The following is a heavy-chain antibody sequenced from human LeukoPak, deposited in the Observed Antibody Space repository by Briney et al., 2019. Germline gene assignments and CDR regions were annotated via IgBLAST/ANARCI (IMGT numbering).Heavy chain of an antibody. CDR3: ARHPGYSSSWYRDYYYMDV. Sequence: SETLSLTCTVSGDSITDYYWSWLRQPPGKGLEWIGSIYYSGSTYYNPSLKSRVTISVDTSKNQFSLKLSSVTAADTAVYYCARHPGYSSSWYRDYYYMDVWGKGTTVTVSS. CDR1: GDSITDYY. V-gene: IGHV4-59*05. CDR2: IYYSGST. D-gene: IGHD6-13*01. J-gene: IGHJ6*03.